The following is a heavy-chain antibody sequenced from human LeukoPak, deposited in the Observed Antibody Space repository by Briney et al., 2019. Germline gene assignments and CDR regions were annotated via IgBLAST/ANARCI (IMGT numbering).Heavy chain of an antibody. Sequence: ASVKVSCKASGYTFTSYAMNWVRQAPGQGLEWMGWINTNTGNPTYAQGFTGRFVFSLDTSVSAAYLQISSLKAEDTAVYYCARGATYYDFWSGYYTYDYWGQGTLVTVSS. CDR1: GYTFTSYA. CDR3: ARGATYYDFWSGYYTYDY. CDR2: INTNTGNP. J-gene: IGHJ4*02. V-gene: IGHV7-4-1*02. D-gene: IGHD3-3*01.